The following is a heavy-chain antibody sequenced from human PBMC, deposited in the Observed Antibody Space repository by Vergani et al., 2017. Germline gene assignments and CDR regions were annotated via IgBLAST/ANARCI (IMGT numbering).Heavy chain of an antibody. J-gene: IGHJ2*01. CDR2: ISYDGSNK. CDR3: VKDIAASGNYWYFDL. D-gene: IGHD6-13*01. V-gene: IGHV3-30*18. CDR1: GFSFSSFG. Sequence: QVQLVESGGGVVQPGRSLRLSCAASGFSFSSFGFHWVRQAPGKGLEWVAVISYDGSNKYYADSVKGRFTISRDNSKNSLYLQMNSLRAEDTALYYCVKDIAASGNYWYFDLWGRGTLVTVSS.